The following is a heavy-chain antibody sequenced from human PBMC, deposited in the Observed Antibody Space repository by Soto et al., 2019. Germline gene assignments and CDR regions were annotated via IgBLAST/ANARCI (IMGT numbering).Heavy chain of an antibody. Sequence: DVRLLESGGGLVQPGGSLRLSCAASGFTFSSYSMSWVRQAPGKGLEWVSTIGTSASTYYGDSVRGRFTISRDNSRNTLYLKMNSLRAEDTAVYYCADLSRYCTSSKCDWGQGTLVTVSS. J-gene: IGHJ4*02. CDR2: IGTSAST. D-gene: IGHD2-2*01. V-gene: IGHV3-23*01. CDR3: ADLSRYCTSSKCD. CDR1: GFTFSSYS.